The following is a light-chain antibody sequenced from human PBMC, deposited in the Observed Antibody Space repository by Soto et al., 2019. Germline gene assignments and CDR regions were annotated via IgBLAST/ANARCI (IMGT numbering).Light chain of an antibody. Sequence: DIVMTQSPLSLPVTPGEPASISCRSSQSLLHSNGHNYLDWYQQKPGQSPQLLIYLGSNRAAGVPDRFSGSGSGTDFALKISSVEDEDVGVYYCMQALPWGYPFGQGNTREIQ. CDR2: LGS. CDR1: QSLLHSNGHNY. V-gene: IGKV2-28*01. J-gene: IGKJ2*01. CDR3: MQALPWGYP.